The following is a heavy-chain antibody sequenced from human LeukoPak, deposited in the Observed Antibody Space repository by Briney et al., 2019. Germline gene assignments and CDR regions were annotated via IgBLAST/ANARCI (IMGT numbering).Heavy chain of an antibody. D-gene: IGHD3-3*01. CDR3: AISGYYDFWSGYSIDY. CDR2: IYYSGST. V-gene: IGHV4-59*11. CDR1: GCSISSHY. J-gene: IGHJ4*02. Sequence: SETLSLTCTVSGCSISSHYWSWIRQPPGTGLEWIGYIYYSGSTNYNPSLKSRVTISVDTSKNQFYLKLSSVTAADTSVYYCAISGYYDFWSGYSIDYWGQGTLVTVSS.